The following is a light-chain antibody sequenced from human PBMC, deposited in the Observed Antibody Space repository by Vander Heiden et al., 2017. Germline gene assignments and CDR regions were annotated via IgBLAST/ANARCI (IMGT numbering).Light chain of an antibody. CDR3: QQYNYWPPLT. J-gene: IGKJ4*01. CDR2: GAS. CDR1: QGVSSN. V-gene: IGKV3-15*01. Sequence: EIVMTQSPASLSASPGERATLSCRASQGVSSNLAWYQQKLGQAPRLLIYGASTRATGIPARFSGSGSGTEFTLTISSLQSEDFAIYYCQQYNYWPPLTFGGGTKVEIK.